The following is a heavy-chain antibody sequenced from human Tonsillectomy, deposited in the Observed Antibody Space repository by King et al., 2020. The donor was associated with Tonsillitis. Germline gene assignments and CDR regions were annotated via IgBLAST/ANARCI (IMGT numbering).Heavy chain of an antibody. CDR1: GGTFSSYA. CDR2: IIPIFGTA. D-gene: IGHD3-10*01. CDR3: ATTLRYYGSGXYEFDP. Sequence: VQLVESGAEVKKPGSSVKVSCKASGGTFSSYAISWVRQAPGQGLEWMGGIIPIFGTANYAQKFQGRVTITADKSTSTAYMELSSLRSEDTAVYYCATTLRYYGSGXYEFDPWGQGTLVTVSS. V-gene: IGHV1-69*06. J-gene: IGHJ5*02.